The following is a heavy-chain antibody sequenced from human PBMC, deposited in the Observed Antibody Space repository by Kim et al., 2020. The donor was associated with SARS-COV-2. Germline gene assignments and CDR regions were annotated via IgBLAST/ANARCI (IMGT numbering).Heavy chain of an antibody. Sequence: SETLSLTCSVSIDSLGSYYWSWILQPPGKGLEWIGHVYYNGGTDYNPSLESRITISIETSKRQFSLKLTSVTAADTAVYYCARARGLWFGEFLAFDYWG. CDR2: VYYNGGT. CDR3: ARARGLWFGEFLAFDY. D-gene: IGHD3-10*01. CDR1: IDSLGSYY. J-gene: IGHJ4*01. V-gene: IGHV4-59*08.